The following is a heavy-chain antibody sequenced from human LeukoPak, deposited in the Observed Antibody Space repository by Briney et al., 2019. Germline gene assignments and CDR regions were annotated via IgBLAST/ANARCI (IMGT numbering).Heavy chain of an antibody. D-gene: IGHD3/OR15-3a*01. CDR3: AKGLWCDN. CDR2: ISDNGGST. CDR1: GFTFDDYA. Sequence: GGSLRLSCAASGFTFDDYAMHWVRQAPGKGLEWVSSISDNGGSTNYADSVKGRFTISRDNSKNTLYLQMNSLRAEDTAVYYCAKGLWCDNWGQGTLVTVSS. V-gene: IGHV3-23*01. J-gene: IGHJ5*02.